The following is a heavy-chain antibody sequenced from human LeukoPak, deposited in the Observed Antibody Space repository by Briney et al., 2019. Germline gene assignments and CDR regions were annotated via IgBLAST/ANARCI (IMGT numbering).Heavy chain of an antibody. V-gene: IGHV3-23*01. D-gene: IGHD1-26*01. J-gene: IGHJ4*02. CDR3: AKRKTTDSGSFKDY. Sequence: GGSLRLSCAASGFTFSSYAMSWVRQAPGKGLEWVSTITGSGGGTYYAGSVKGRFTISRDNSKNTLYLQMNSLRAEDTAVYYCAKRKTTDSGSFKDYWGQGTLVTVSS. CDR2: ITGSGGGT. CDR1: GFTFSSYA.